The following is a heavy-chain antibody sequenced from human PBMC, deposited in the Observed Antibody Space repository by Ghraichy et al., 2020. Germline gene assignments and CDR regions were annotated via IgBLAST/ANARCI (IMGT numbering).Heavy chain of an antibody. CDR1: GFPFSNYN. CDR2: IKHDSGTI. V-gene: IGHV3-48*02. J-gene: IGHJ6*02. D-gene: IGHD2/OR15-2a*01. Sequence: GGSLRLSCAASGFPFSNYNMDWFRQAPGKGLEWVSYIKHDSGTIFYADSVKGRFTISRDNAKNSLYLQMKSLRDEDTAVYYCARDRPYFDLDVWGQGTTVTVSS. CDR3: ARDRPYFDLDV.